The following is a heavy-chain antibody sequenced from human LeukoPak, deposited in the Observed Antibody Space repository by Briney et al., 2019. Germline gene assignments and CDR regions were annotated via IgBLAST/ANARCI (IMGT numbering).Heavy chain of an antibody. V-gene: IGHV4-34*01. J-gene: IGHJ6*02. CDR3: ARFLYGDYYYGMDV. CDR2: ISHSGST. D-gene: IGHD4-17*01. CDR1: GGSFSGHY. Sequence: KPSETLSLTCAVYGGSFSGHYCIWIRQPPGKGLEWMGEISHSGSTNYNPSLKSRVTISVDTSKKQFSLKLSSVTAADTAVYYCARFLYGDYYYGMDVWGQGTTVTVSS.